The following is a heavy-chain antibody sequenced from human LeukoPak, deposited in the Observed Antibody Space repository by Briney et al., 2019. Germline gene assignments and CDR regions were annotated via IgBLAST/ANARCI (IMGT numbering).Heavy chain of an antibody. Sequence: GGSLRLSCAASGFTVSNNYMTWVRQAPGRGLEWVSVIYSGGYTYYADSVRGRFTLSRDNSKNTLYLQMNSLRAEGTAMYYCARGPSYGNSWGQGTLVTVSS. CDR2: IYSGGYT. V-gene: IGHV3-66*01. CDR1: GFTVSNNY. D-gene: IGHD5-18*01. CDR3: ARGPSYGNS. J-gene: IGHJ4*02.